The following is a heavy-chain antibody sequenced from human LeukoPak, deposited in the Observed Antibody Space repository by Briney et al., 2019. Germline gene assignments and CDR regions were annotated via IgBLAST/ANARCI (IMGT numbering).Heavy chain of an antibody. V-gene: IGHV4-59*01. CDR2: IYYSGST. CDR1: GGSISRYY. D-gene: IGHD3-3*01. Sequence: PSETLSLTCTVSGGSISRYYWSWIRQPPGKGLEWIGYIYYSGSTNYKPSLKSRVTISVDASKNQFSLKLRSVTAADTAVYYCARVWSGYDVFDIWGQGTVVTVSS. J-gene: IGHJ3*02. CDR3: ARVWSGYDVFDI.